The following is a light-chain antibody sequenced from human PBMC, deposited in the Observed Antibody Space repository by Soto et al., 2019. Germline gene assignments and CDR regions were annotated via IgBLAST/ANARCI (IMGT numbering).Light chain of an antibody. J-gene: IGKJ4*01. V-gene: IGKV3-15*01. CDR3: QQYNNWPRAT. CDR1: QSISSN. CDR2: RTS. Sequence: EIVMTQFPATLSVSPGERATLSCRASQSISSNLAWYQQKPGQAPRLLMFRTSSRATGFPARFSGSGSGTEFNLTISCLQSEDFGVYYCQQYNNWPRATFGGGTKVDIK.